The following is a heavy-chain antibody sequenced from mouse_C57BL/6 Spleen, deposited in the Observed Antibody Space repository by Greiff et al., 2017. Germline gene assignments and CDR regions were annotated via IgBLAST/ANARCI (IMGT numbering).Heavy chain of an antibody. J-gene: IGHJ2*01. CDR1: GYAFSSSW. V-gene: IGHV1-82*01. CDR3: AREVTTVVENFDY. D-gene: IGHD1-1*01. Sequence: QVQLQQSGPELVKPGASVKISCKASGYAFSSSWMNWVKQRPGKGLEWIGRIYPGDGDTNYNGKFKGKATLTADKSSSTAYMQLSSLTSEDSAVYFCAREVTTVVENFDYWGQGTTLTVSS. CDR2: IYPGDGDT.